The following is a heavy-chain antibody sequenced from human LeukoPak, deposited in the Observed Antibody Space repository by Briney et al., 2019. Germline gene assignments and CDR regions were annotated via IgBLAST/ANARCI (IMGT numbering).Heavy chain of an antibody. CDR3: GRLVLGFCGGGFCYSDWFDP. CDR2: IYYTGNT. D-gene: IGHD2-15*01. Sequence: PSETLSLTCTVSGGSISSSSYYWGWIRQPPGRGMEWLGTIYYTGNTYYNPSLKSRVTVSVDTSKNQFSLKLSSVTAADTALYYCGRLVLGFCGGGFCYSDWFDPWGPGTLVTVSS. J-gene: IGHJ5*02. V-gene: IGHV4-39*01. CDR1: GGSISSSSYY.